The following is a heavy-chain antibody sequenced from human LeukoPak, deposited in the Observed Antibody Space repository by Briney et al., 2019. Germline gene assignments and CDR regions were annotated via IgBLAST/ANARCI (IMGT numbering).Heavy chain of an antibody. J-gene: IGHJ6*02. Sequence: GASVKVSCKASGYTFTDYFMHWVRQAPGQGLEWMGWINPTRGGTNYAQKFQGRVTMTRDTSISTAYLELSRLRSDDTAVYYCARDPTANYDSSGYNYYSGMDVWGQGTTITVSS. CDR3: ARDPTANYDSSGYNYYSGMDV. CDR2: INPTRGGT. D-gene: IGHD3-22*01. V-gene: IGHV1-2*02. CDR1: GYTFTDYF.